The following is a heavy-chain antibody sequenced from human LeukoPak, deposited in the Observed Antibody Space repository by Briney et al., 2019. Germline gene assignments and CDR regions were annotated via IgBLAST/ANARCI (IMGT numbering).Heavy chain of an antibody. J-gene: IGHJ4*02. Sequence: GASVEVSCKASGGTFSSYAISWVRQAPGQGLEWMGRIIPILGIANYAQKFQGRVTITADKSTSTAYMELSSLRSEDTAVYYCARDDPSGYYYKWGQGTLVTVSS. D-gene: IGHD3-22*01. CDR1: GGTFSSYA. CDR2: IIPILGIA. V-gene: IGHV1-69*04. CDR3: ARDDPSGYYYK.